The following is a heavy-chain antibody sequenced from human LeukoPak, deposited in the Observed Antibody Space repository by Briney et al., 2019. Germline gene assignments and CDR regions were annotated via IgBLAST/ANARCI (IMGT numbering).Heavy chain of an antibody. Sequence: GGSLRLSCAASGFSVSNNYMSWVRQAPGKGLEWASIIYSGGNTYYADSVKGRFTISRDNSRNTLYLQMNSLRPEDTAVYYCARCGGYDLYFDYWGQGTLVTVSS. CDR2: IYSGGNT. CDR1: GFSVSNNY. D-gene: IGHD5-12*01. CDR3: ARCGGYDLYFDY. J-gene: IGHJ4*02. V-gene: IGHV3-66*01.